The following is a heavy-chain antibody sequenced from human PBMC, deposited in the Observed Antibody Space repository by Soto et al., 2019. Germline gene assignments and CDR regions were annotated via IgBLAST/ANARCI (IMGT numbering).Heavy chain of an antibody. D-gene: IGHD6-13*01. CDR2: ISWNSGSI. CDR1: GLTFDDYA. J-gene: IGHJ6*02. V-gene: IGHV3-9*01. CDR3: AKDITAAGPSFYYGMDV. Sequence: GGSLRLSCAASGLTFDDYAMHWVRQAPGKGLEWVSGISWNSGSIGYADSVKGRFTISRDNAKNSLYLQMNSLRAEDTALYYCAKDITAAGPSFYYGMDVWGQGTTVTVSS.